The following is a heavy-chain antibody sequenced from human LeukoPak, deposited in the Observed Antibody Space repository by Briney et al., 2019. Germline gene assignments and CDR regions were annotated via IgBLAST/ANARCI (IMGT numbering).Heavy chain of an antibody. D-gene: IGHD1-26*01. Sequence: SETLSPTCTVSAASISAYSWNWIRQPPGKGLEWIGYVSYSGGIHYNPSLQSRVTMLIDKSKNQFSLRLSSVTAADTAVYYCARAPSILLHFDHWGQGTLVTVSS. CDR1: AASISAYS. J-gene: IGHJ4*02. CDR3: ARAPSILLHFDH. V-gene: IGHV4-59*01. CDR2: VSYSGGI.